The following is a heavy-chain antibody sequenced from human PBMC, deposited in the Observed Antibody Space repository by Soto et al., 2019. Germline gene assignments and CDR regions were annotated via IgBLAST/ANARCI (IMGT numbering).Heavy chain of an antibody. Sequence: SVKVSCKASGFTFTSSAVQWVRQARGQRLEWIGWIVVGSGNTNYAQNFQERVTIPRDMSTSTAYMELSSMRSEDTAVYYCAAGCTNGVCYYYYGMDVWGQGTTVTVSS. V-gene: IGHV1-58*01. J-gene: IGHJ6*02. CDR2: IVVGSGNT. CDR3: AAGCTNGVCYYYYGMDV. D-gene: IGHD2-8*01. CDR1: GFTFTSSA.